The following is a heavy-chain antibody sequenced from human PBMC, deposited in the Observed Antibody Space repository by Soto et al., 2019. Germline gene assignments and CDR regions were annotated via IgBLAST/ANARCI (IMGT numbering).Heavy chain of an antibody. V-gene: IGHV2-5*01. J-gene: IGHJ5*02. D-gene: IGHD3-16*01. Sequence: QITLKESGPTLVKPTQTLTLTCTFSGFSLSTSGVGVGWIRQPPGKALEWLALIYWNDDKRYSPSLKSRLTITKDPSKNQVVLTMTNMDPVDTATYYCARKYDYVFFDPWGQGTLVTVSS. CDR2: IYWNDDK. CDR1: GFSLSTSGVG. CDR3: ARKYDYVFFDP.